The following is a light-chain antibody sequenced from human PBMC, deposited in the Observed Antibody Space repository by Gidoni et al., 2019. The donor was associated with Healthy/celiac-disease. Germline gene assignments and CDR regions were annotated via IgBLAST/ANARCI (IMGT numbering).Light chain of an antibody. J-gene: IGKJ3*01. CDR1: QCISSY. V-gene: IGKV1-39*01. CDR3: QQSYSTPFT. CDR2: AAS. Sequence: DIQMTQSPSSLSASVGDRVTITCRASQCISSYLNWYQQKPGKAPKLLIYAASSLQRRVPSRFSDSGSGTYFTLTISSLQPEEYATYYCQQSYSTPFTFGPGTKVDIK.